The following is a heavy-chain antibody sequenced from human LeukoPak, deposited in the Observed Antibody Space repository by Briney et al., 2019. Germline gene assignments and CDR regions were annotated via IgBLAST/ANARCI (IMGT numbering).Heavy chain of an antibody. CDR2: MNPNSGNT. V-gene: IGHV1-8*03. CDR1: GYTFTSYD. J-gene: IGHJ5*02. D-gene: IGHD3-10*01. Sequence: GASVKVSCEASGYTFTSYDINWVRQATGQGLEWMGWMNPNSGNTGYAQKFQGRVTITRNTSISIAYMELSSLRSEDTAVYYCARVPTYYYGSGSRTNWFDPWGQGTLVTVSS. CDR3: ARVPTYYYGSGSRTNWFDP.